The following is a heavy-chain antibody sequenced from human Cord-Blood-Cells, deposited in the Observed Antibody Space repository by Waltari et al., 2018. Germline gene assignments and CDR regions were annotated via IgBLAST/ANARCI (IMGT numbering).Heavy chain of an antibody. CDR2: IYHSGST. CDR3: ARDRGYCSSTSCYTWYFDL. CDR1: GGSISSSSW. Sequence: QVQLQESGPGMAKPSGTLSLTCAVSGGSISSSSWWRWVRPPPGPRLEWIGEIYHSGSTNYNPSLKSRVTISVDKSKNQFSLKLSSVTAADMAVYYCARDRGYCSSTSCYTWYFDLWGRGTLVTVSS. V-gene: IGHV4-4*02. D-gene: IGHD2-2*02. J-gene: IGHJ2*01.